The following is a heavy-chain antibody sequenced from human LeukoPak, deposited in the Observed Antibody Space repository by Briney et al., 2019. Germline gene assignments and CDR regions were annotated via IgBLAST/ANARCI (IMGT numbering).Heavy chain of an antibody. V-gene: IGHV3-53*01. D-gene: IGHD6-19*01. J-gene: IGHJ4*02. CDR2: IYSGGST. CDR1: GFTVSSNY. Sequence: VGSLRLSCAASGFTVSSNYMSWVRQAPGKGLEWVSVIYSGGSTYYADSVKGRFTISRDNSKNTLYLQMNSLRAEDTAVYYCARERRQWLAFDYWGQGTLVTVSS. CDR3: ARERRQWLAFDY.